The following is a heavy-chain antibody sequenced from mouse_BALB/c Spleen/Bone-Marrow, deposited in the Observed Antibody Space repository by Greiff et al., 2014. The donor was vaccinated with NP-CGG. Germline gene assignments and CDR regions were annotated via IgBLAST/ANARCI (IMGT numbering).Heavy chain of an antibody. Sequence: EVQLQQSGAELVKPGASVKLSCTASGFNIKDTYMHWVKQRPEQGLEWIGRIDPANGNTKYDPKFQGKATITADTSSNTAYLQLSSLTSEDTAVHYCAAYCYGSSYGFAYWGQGTLVTVSA. V-gene: IGHV14-3*02. CDR3: AAYCYGSSYGFAY. CDR1: GFNIKDTY. CDR2: IDPANGNT. D-gene: IGHD1-1*01. J-gene: IGHJ3*01.